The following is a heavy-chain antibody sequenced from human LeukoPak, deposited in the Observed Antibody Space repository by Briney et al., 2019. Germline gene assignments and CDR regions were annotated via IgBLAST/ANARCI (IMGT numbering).Heavy chain of an antibody. CDR2: IIPIFGTA. J-gene: IGHJ4*02. Sequence: VASVKVSCKASGGTFSSYAISWVRQAPGQGLEWMGGIIPIFGTANYAQKFQGRVTITRNTSISTAYMELSSLRSEDTAVYYCARGRVRARRGCSSTSCHPYYFDYWGQGTLVTVSS. D-gene: IGHD2-2*01. CDR3: ARGRVRARRGCSSTSCHPYYFDY. V-gene: IGHV1-69*05. CDR1: GGTFSSYA.